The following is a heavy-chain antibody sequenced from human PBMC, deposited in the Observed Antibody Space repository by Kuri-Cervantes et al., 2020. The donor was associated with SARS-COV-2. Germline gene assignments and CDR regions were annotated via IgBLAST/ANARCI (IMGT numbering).Heavy chain of an antibody. CDR1: GFTFSSYS. V-gene: IGHV3-21*01. Sequence: LTCAASGFTFSSYSMNWVRQAPGKGLEWVSSISSSSSHIYYADSVKGRLTISRDNAKNSLYLQMNSLRAEDTAVYYCAVQSVAAHYYYGMAVWGQGTTVTVSS. CDR2: ISSSSSHI. J-gene: IGHJ6*02. D-gene: IGHD6-6*01. CDR3: AVQSVAAHYYYGMAV.